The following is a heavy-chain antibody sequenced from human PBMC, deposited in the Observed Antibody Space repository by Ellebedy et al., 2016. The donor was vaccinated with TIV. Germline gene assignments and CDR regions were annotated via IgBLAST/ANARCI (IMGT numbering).Heavy chain of an antibody. Sequence: GGSLRLXXKGSGYSFTSYWIGWVRQMPGKGLEWMGIIYPGDSETRYSPSFQGQVTISADKSISTAYLQWSSLKASDTAMYYCARIGGAAAFFMDVWGKGTTVTVSS. CDR1: GYSFTSYW. CDR2: IYPGDSET. V-gene: IGHV5-51*01. J-gene: IGHJ6*03. CDR3: ARIGGAAAFFMDV. D-gene: IGHD6-13*01.